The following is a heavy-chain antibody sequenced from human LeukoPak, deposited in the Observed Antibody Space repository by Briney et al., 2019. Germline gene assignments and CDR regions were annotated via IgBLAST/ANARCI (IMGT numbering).Heavy chain of an antibody. CDR1: GFTFSSYS. J-gene: IGHJ6*02. V-gene: IGHV3-21*01. D-gene: IGHD3-3*01. CDR2: ISSSSSYI. CDR3: ASFWSGYYRHSSPSRASGYGMDV. Sequence: PGGSLRLSCAASGFTFSSYSMNWVRQAPGKGLEWVSSISSSSSYIYYADSVKGRFTISRDNAKNSLYLQMNSLRAEDTAVYYCASFWSGYYRHSSPSRASGYGMDVWGQGTTVTVSS.